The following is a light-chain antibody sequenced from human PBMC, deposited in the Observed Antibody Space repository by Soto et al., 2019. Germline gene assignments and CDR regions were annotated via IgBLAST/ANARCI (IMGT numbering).Light chain of an antibody. CDR3: QQFSSYPLT. V-gene: IGKV3-20*01. CDR1: QTVRNNY. Sequence: VLTQCPGTLSLSPGERATLSCRASQTVRNNYLAWYQQKPGQAPRLLIYDASSRATGIPDRFSGGGSGTDFTLTISRLEPEDFAVYYCQQFSSYPLTFGGGPKVDIK. CDR2: DAS. J-gene: IGKJ4*01.